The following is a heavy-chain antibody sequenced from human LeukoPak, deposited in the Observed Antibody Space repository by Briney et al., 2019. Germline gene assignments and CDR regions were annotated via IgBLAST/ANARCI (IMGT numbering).Heavy chain of an antibody. D-gene: IGHD7-27*01. J-gene: IGHJ5*01. CDR1: GGSFSSGGYY. Sequence: PSQTLSLTCTVSGGSFSSGGYYWSWIRQHPGKGLEWVVYIYYSESTYYNPSLKRRVTISVDTSKNQYSLKLSSVTAADTAVYYCAKGVWAPRFESWGQGTLVTVSS. CDR3: AKGVWAPRFES. CDR2: IYYSEST. V-gene: IGHV4-31*03.